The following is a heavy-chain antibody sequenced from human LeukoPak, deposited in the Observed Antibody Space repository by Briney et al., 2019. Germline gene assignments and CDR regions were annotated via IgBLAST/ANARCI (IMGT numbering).Heavy chain of an antibody. J-gene: IGHJ3*02. V-gene: IGHV4-61*10. CDR2: IYYSGST. D-gene: IGHD3-22*01. CDR1: GVSISSGNYY. Sequence: SETLSLTCTVSGVSISSGNYYWSWIRQPAGKGLEWIGYIYYSGSTNYNPSLKSRVTISVDTSKNQFSLKLSSVTAADTAVYYCARDRNYYYDSSGEDAFDIWGQGTMVTVSS. CDR3: ARDRNYYYDSSGEDAFDI.